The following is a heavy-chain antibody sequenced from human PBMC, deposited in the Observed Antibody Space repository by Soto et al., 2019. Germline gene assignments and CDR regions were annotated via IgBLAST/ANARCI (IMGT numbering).Heavy chain of an antibody. V-gene: IGHV3-23*01. Sequence: GGSLRLSCAASGITFSNYAMSWVRQAPGKGLEWVSAISSSGGSTYYADSVKGRFTISIDNSKNTLYLQMHSLRAEDTAVYFCAKDQGYGDYTYFDYWGQGTLVTVSS. J-gene: IGHJ4*02. CDR1: GITFSNYA. CDR2: ISSSGGST. CDR3: AKDQGYGDYTYFDY. D-gene: IGHD4-17*01.